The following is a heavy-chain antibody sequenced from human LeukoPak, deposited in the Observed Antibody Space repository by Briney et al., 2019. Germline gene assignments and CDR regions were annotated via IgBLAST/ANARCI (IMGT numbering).Heavy chain of an antibody. Sequence: GGSLRLSCAASGFTFSSYAMSWVRQAPGKGLEWVSAISGSGGSTYYADSVKGRFTIPRDNSKNTLYLQMNSLRAEDTAVYYCAKDPLYYYDSSGPNWFDPWGQGTLVTVSS. J-gene: IGHJ5*02. CDR1: GFTFSSYA. CDR3: AKDPLYYYDSSGPNWFDP. CDR2: ISGSGGST. V-gene: IGHV3-23*01. D-gene: IGHD3-22*01.